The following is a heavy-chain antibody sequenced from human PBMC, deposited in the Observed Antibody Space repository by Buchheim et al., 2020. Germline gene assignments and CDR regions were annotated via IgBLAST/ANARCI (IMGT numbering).Heavy chain of an antibody. CDR3: ARSMVRGAPSLISTYYYYGMDV. CDR2: IYHNGNT. J-gene: IGHJ6*02. V-gene: IGHV4-30-2*01. D-gene: IGHD3-10*01. Sequence: QLQLQESGSGLVKPSQTLSLTCAVSGCSISSGGYSWSWIRQPRGEGLEWIGHIYHNGNTYYKPSLKSRVPIYVDRSKNQFSLNLNSVTAADTAVYYCARSMVRGAPSLISTYYYYGMDVWGQGTT. CDR1: GCSISSGGYS.